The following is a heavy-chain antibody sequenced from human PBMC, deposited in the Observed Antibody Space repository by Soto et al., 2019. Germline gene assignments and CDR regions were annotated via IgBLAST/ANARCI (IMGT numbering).Heavy chain of an antibody. CDR2: ISPYNDNT. CDR1: GYTFIRYG. CDR3: ARGGYYDNSWGKLNHYGLDV. J-gene: IGHJ6*02. Sequence: QVQLAQSTGEVKKPGASVRVSCKATGYTFIRYGIAWVRQAPGQGFEWMGWISPYNDNTVYGQKFQGRVTITADTSTRTVYLNLRGLKSDDTAVYYCARGGYYDNSWGKLNHYGLDVWGQGTSVSVSS. V-gene: IGHV1-18*01. D-gene: IGHD3-16*01.